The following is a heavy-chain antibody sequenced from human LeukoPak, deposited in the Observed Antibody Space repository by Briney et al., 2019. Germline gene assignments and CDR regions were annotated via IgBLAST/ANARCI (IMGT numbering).Heavy chain of an antibody. CDR3: ARRWVGAPGGAFDI. CDR1: GGSFSGYY. CDR2: INHSGST. Sequence: SETLSLTCAVYGGSFSGYYWSWIRQPPGKGLEWIGEINHSGSTNYNPSLKSRVTISVDTSKNQFSLKLSSVTAADTAVYCCARRWVGAPGGAFDIWGQGTMVTVSS. V-gene: IGHV4-34*01. D-gene: IGHD1-26*01. J-gene: IGHJ3*02.